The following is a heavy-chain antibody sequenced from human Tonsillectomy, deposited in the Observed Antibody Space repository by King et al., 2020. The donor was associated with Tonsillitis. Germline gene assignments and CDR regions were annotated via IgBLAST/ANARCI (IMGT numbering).Heavy chain of an antibody. CDR2: IFSNDEK. V-gene: IGHV2-26*01. Sequence: VTLKESGPVLVKPTETLTLTCTVSGFSLSNARMGVSWIRQPPGKALEWLAHIFSNDEKSYSTSLKSRLTISKDTSKSQVILTMTNMDPVDTATYYCARIARTRVTNTRPLVDCWGQGTLVTVSS. D-gene: IGHD4-17*01. CDR3: ARIARTRVTNTRPLVDC. CDR1: GFSLSNARMG. J-gene: IGHJ4*02.